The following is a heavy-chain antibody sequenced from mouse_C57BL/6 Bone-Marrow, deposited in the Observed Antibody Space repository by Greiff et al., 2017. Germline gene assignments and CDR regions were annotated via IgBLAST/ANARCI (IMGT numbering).Heavy chain of an antibody. J-gene: IGHJ2*01. V-gene: IGHV14-4*01. CDR1: GFNIKDDY. Sequence: VQLQQSGAELVRPGASVKLSCTASGFNIKDDYMHWVKQRPEQGLEWIGWIDPENGDTEYASKFQGKATITADTSSNTAYLQLSSLTSEDTAVYYCTTITTVVAPFDDWGQGTTLTVSS. CDR3: TTITTVVAPFDD. D-gene: IGHD1-1*01. CDR2: IDPENGDT.